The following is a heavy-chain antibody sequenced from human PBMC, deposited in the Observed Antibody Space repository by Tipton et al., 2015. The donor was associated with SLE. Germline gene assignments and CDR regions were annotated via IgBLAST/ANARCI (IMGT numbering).Heavy chain of an antibody. CDR3: ARGILEWSDY. D-gene: IGHD3-3*01. J-gene: IGHJ4*02. CDR1: GGSIRSGSYY. V-gene: IGHV4-61*09. Sequence: TLSLTCTVSGGSIRSGSYYWNWIRQSAGKGLECIGEINHSGSTNYNPSLKSRVTISVDTSKNQFSLKLSSVTAADTAVYYCARGILEWSDYWGQGALVTVSS. CDR2: INHSGST.